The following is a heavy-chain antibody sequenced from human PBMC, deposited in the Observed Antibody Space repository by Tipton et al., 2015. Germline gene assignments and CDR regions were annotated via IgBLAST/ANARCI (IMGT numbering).Heavy chain of an antibody. CDR1: GASIRSYF. J-gene: IGHJ4*02. Sequence: TLSLTCVVSGASIRSYFWSWLRQSPGKGLEWLAYRHDNGDADYNPSLGSRLTTSVDTSKNPFSLRLTSVTAADTAVYYCARHFPIVRANSPAFDSWGPGTLVTVPS. V-gene: IGHV4-59*01. CDR3: ARHFPIVRANSPAFDS. CDR2: RHDNGDA. D-gene: IGHD2-21*01.